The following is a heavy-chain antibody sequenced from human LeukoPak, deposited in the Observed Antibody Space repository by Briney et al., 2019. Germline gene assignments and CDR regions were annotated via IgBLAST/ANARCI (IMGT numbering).Heavy chain of an antibody. Sequence: SETLSLTCTVSGGSISSSSYYWSWIRQPAGKGLEWIGRIYTSGSTNYNPSLKSRVTMSVDTSKNQFSLKLRSVTAADTAVYYCAREPLWSGYSYYYYYMDVWGKGTTVTVSS. CDR1: GGSISSSSYY. CDR2: IYTSGST. D-gene: IGHD3-3*01. V-gene: IGHV4-61*02. J-gene: IGHJ6*03. CDR3: AREPLWSGYSYYYYYMDV.